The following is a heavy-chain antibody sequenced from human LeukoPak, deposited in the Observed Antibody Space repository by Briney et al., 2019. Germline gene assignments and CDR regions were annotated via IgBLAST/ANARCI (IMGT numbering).Heavy chain of an antibody. CDR1: GFTLSNYY. CDR2: TRNKANSYTT. Sequence: GGSLRLSCAASGFTLSNYYMDWVRQAPGEGLEWVGRTRNKANSYTTEYAASVKGRFTTSRDDSESLLYLQMNSLKTEDTAVYYCARGLRSFDCWGQGTLVTVSS. V-gene: IGHV3-72*01. D-gene: IGHD5-12*01. CDR3: ARGLRSFDC. J-gene: IGHJ4*02.